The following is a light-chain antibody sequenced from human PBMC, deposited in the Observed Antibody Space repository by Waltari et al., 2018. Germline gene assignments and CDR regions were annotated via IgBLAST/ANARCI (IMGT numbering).Light chain of an antibody. CDR1: ISNIGNYY. Sequence: QSVLTQPPSVSAAPGQKVTISCSGSISNIGNYYVYWYHQLPGAAPKLLIYDNNKRPSGIPDRFSASKSGTSATLGITGLQIGDEADYYCATWDNSLTEVVFGGGTKLTVL. J-gene: IGLJ2*01. CDR2: DNN. V-gene: IGLV1-51*01. CDR3: ATWDNSLTEVV.